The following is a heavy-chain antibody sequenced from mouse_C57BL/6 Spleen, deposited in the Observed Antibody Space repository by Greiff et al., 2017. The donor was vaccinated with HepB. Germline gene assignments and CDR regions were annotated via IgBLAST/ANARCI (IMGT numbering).Heavy chain of an antibody. V-gene: IGHV1-82*01. Sequence: QVQPQQSGPEPVKPGVSVKISCKASGYAFSRSWMNWVKQRPGKGLEWIGWIYPGDGDTNYNGKFKGKATLTADKSSSTAYMQLSRLTSEDAAVYCCADYYGSSSAWYFGVWGTGTTVTVSS. J-gene: IGHJ1*02. CDR1: GYAFSRSW. CDR3: ADYYGSSSAWYFGV. CDR2: IYPGDGDT. D-gene: IGHD1-1*01.